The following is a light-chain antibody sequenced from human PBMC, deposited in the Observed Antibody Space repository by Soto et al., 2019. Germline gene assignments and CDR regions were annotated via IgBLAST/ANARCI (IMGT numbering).Light chain of an antibody. J-gene: IGLJ1*01. V-gene: IGLV2-8*01. CDR1: SSDVGGYNY. CDR3: SSYAGSYV. Sequence: QSALTQPPSASGSPGQSVTISCTGTSSDVGGYNYVSWYQQHPGKAPKLMIYEVSKRPSGVPDRFSGSKSGNTASLTVSGLQAEDEADYYCSSYAGSYVFGTGTTLTVL. CDR2: EVS.